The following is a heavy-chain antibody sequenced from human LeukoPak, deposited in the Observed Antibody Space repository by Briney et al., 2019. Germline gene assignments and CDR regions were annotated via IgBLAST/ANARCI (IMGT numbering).Heavy chain of an antibody. Sequence: GGSLRLSCAASGFTFSSYWMHWVRQAPGKGLVWVSRINSDGSSTSYADSVKGRFTISRDNAKNTLYLQMNNLRAEDTAVYFCARESGYAFYWYFDLWGRGTQVTVSS. D-gene: IGHD5-12*01. J-gene: IGHJ2*01. CDR1: GFTFSSYW. CDR3: ARESGYAFYWYFDL. V-gene: IGHV3-74*01. CDR2: INSDGSST.